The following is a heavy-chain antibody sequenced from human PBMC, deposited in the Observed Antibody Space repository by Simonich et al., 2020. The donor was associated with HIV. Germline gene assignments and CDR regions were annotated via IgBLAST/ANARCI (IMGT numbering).Heavy chain of an antibody. CDR2: IYTVDSVT. Sequence: EVQLVQAGAEVKKPGESLKISCKGSGYSFTSYWMDWVRQMPGNGLEWMGIIYTVDSVTSYSPSFQGQVTISADKSISTAYLQWSSLKASDTAMYYCGRHRGVAAAGTPGDYWGQGTLVTVSS. CDR3: GRHRGVAAAGTPGDY. CDR1: GYSFTSYW. J-gene: IGHJ4*02. V-gene: IGHV5-51*01. D-gene: IGHD6-13*01.